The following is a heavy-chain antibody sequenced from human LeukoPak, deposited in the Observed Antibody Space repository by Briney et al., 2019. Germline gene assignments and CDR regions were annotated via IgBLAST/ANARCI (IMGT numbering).Heavy chain of an antibody. J-gene: IGHJ4*02. D-gene: IGHD6-13*01. CDR3: ASSGIAAAGTPFDY. Sequence: SETLSLTCAVYGGSFSGYYWSWIRQPPGKGLERIGEIDHSGSTNYNPSLKSRVTISVDTSKNQFSLKLSSVTAADTAVYYCASSGIAAAGTPFDYWGQGTLVTVSS. CDR1: GGSFSGYY. V-gene: IGHV4-34*01. CDR2: IDHSGST.